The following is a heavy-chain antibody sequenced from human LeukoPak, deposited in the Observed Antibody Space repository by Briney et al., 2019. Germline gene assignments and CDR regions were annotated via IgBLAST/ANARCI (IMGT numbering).Heavy chain of an antibody. CDR2: ISSSSEFI. Sequence: GGSLRLSCAASEFTFSSYSMNWVRQAPGKGLEWVSSISSSSEFIYYADSVKGRFTISRDNAKNSLYLQMKSLRAEDTAVYYCARWLGAIAWPYYFDYWGQGTLVTVSS. J-gene: IGHJ4*02. CDR1: EFTFSSYS. CDR3: ARWLGAIAWPYYFDY. D-gene: IGHD3-16*02. V-gene: IGHV3-21*01.